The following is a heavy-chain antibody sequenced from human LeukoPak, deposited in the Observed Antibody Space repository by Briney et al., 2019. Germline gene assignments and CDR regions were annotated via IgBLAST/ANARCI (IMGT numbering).Heavy chain of an antibody. D-gene: IGHD4-23*01. CDR3: ARAYRDYGGNSYYFDY. CDR2: IYTTGST. Sequence: SETLSLTCTVSGGSISSYYWSWIRQPAGKGLEWIGRIYTTGSTNYNPSLKSRVTISVDTSKNQFSLKLSSVTAADTAVYYCARAYRDYGGNSYYFDYWGQGTLVTVSS. V-gene: IGHV4-4*07. J-gene: IGHJ4*02. CDR1: GGSISSYY.